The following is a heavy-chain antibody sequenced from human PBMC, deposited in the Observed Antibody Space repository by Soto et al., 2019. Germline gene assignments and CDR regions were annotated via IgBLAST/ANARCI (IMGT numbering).Heavy chain of an antibody. CDR2: IIPILGIA. V-gene: IGHV1-69*02. CDR1: GGTFSIYT. J-gene: IGHJ3*01. Sequence: SVKVSCKASGGTFSIYTISWVRQAPGQGLEWMGRIIPILGIANYAQKFQGRVTITADKSTSTAYMELSSLRSEDTAVYYCASSSGSSCFATCNWGQGTMVTVSS. CDR3: ASSSGSSCFATCN. D-gene: IGHD2-15*01.